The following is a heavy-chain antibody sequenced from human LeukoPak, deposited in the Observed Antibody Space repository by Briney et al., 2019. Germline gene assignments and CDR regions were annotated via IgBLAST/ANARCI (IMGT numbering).Heavy chain of an antibody. D-gene: IGHD1-26*01. Sequence: PGGSLRLSCAASGFTFSSYSMNWVRQAPGKGLEWVSSISSSRSYIYYADSVKGRFTISRDNAKNSLYLQMNSLRAEDTAVYYCARDIVGATFGAFDIWGQGTMVTVSS. CDR1: GFTFSSYS. J-gene: IGHJ3*02. V-gene: IGHV3-21*01. CDR2: ISSSRSYI. CDR3: ARDIVGATFGAFDI.